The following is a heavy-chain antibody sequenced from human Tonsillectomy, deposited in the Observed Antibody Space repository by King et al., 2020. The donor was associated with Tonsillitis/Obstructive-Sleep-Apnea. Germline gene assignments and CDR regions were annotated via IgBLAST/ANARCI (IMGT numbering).Heavy chain of an antibody. D-gene: IGHD1-26*01. CDR2: LCDDGSRK. V-gene: IGHV3-33*01. CDR1: GFIFGGFG. Sequence: VQLVESGGGVVQPGTSLRLSCGAAGFIFGGFGIHWVRQGPGKGLDVVSSLCDDGSRKYYADSVKGRFTISKDTSRNTLDLQMNSLRPEDTAVYYCARARGTYSEIDYWGQGTLVIVSS. CDR3: ARARGTYSEIDY. J-gene: IGHJ4*02.